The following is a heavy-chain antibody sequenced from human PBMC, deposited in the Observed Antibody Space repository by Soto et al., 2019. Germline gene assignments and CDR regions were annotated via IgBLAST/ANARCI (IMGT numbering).Heavy chain of an antibody. CDR3: ARGGNCIVSSCPLGSHYGMDV. CDR1: GGSFSGYY. D-gene: IGHD2-15*01. CDR2: IGHSGSA. J-gene: IGHJ6*02. V-gene: IGHV4-34*01. Sequence: KSSETLSLTCAVYGGSFSGYYWTWNRQPPGKGLEWVGEIGHSGSASYSPSLRSRVTISVDTSNNQFSLRLTSVTAADTAVYYCARGGNCIVSSCPLGSHYGMDVWGQGTTVTVSS.